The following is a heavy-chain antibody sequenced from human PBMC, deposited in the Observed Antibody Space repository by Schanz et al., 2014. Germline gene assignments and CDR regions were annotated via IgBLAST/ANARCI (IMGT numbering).Heavy chain of an antibody. CDR3: AKARRKSNCSGGRCFHYSYYGMDV. Sequence: EGQLLESGGGLIQPGGSLRLSCAASGLTFRSYAMSWVRQAPGKGLEWVSTISASGGSTYYADSVKGRFTISRDNSKNILYLQMNSLRAEDTAVYYCAKARRKSNCSGGRCFHYSYYGMDVWGQGTTVTVSS. CDR1: GLTFRSYA. V-gene: IGHV3-23*01. CDR2: ISASGGST. J-gene: IGHJ6*02. D-gene: IGHD2-15*01.